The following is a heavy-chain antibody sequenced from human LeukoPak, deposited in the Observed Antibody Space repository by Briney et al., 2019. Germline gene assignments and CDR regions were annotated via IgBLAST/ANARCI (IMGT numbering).Heavy chain of an antibody. V-gene: IGHV3-23*01. J-gene: IGHJ4*02. CDR2: ISGSGYST. Sequence: GGSLRLSCAASGVTFSSYAMGWVRQFPGKGLEWVSAISGSGYSTYYADSVKGRFTISRDNSKNTLYLQMNSLRPEDTAVYYCARGRTTVVTLGGYWGQGTLVTVSS. D-gene: IGHD4-23*01. CDR1: GVTFSSYA. CDR3: ARGRTTVVTLGGY.